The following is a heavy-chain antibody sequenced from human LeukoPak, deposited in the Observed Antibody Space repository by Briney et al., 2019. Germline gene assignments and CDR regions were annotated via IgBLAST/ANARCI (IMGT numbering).Heavy chain of an antibody. J-gene: IGHJ2*01. Sequence: ASVKVSCKASGYTFTSYDINWVRQATGQGLEWVGRIIPIFGIPNYAQKFQGRVTITGDTSTSTVYMEFSSLRSEDTAIYYCARTGPHSAAPASGPSGYWHFDLWGRGTLVTVSS. CDR3: ARTGPHSAAPASGPSGYWHFDL. CDR2: IIPIFGIP. V-gene: IGHV1-69*04. D-gene: IGHD1-26*01. CDR1: GYTFTSYD.